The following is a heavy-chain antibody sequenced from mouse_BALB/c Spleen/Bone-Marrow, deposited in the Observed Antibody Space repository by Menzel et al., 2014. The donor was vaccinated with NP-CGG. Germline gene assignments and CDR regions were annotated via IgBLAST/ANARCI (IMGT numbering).Heavy chain of an antibody. J-gene: IGHJ2*01. CDR1: GFTFSSYA. V-gene: IGHV5-9-3*01. D-gene: IGHD2-3*01. Sequence: VQLKQSGGGLVKPGGSLKLSCAASGFTFSSYAMSWVRQTPEKRLEWVATISSGGSYTYYPDSVKGRSTISRDNAKNTLYLQMGSLRSEDTAIYYCARQGDGYFDYWGQGTTLTVSS. CDR2: ISSGGSYT. CDR3: ARQGDGYFDY.